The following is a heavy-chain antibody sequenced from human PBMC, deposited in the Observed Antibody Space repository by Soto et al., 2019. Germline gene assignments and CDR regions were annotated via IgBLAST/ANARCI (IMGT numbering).Heavy chain of an antibody. CDR3: AKEGYVSGFP. CDR1: GFTLSIHA. J-gene: IGHJ5*02. CDR2: IDSDGRT. D-gene: IGHD3-10*01. Sequence: EVQLLESGGGLVQPGGSLRLSCAVSGFTLSIHACIWVRQGPGKGLEWVSGIDSDGRTFHADSVKGRFTISRDNSKNALYLQMNSLRAEDTAVYYCAKEGYVSGFPWGQGTLVTVSS. V-gene: IGHV3-23*01.